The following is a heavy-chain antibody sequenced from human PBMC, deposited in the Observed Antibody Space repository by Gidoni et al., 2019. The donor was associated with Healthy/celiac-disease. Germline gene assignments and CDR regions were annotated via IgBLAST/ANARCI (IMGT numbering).Heavy chain of an antibody. CDR3: ARDSGYSYGRRFDY. J-gene: IGHJ4*02. CDR2: ISSSSSTI. Sequence: EVQLVESGGGVVQPGGSLRLSCAAAGFTFSSYSMNWVRQAPGKGLEWVSYISSSSSTIYYADSVKGRFTISRDNAKNSLYLQMNSLRDEDTAVYYCARDSGYSYGRRFDYWGQGTLVTVSS. CDR1: GFTFSSYS. V-gene: IGHV3-48*02. D-gene: IGHD5-18*01.